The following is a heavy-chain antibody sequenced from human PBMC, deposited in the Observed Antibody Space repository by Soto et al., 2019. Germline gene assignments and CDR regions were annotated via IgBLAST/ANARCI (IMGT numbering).Heavy chain of an antibody. CDR3: ARGNHRWLQLWYFDL. CDR1: GGTFSSYT. Sequence: QVQLVHSGAEVKKPGSSVTVSCKASGGTFSSYTISWVRQAPGQGLEWMGGIIPIFGTANYAQTFQGRVTITADESTSTAYMELSSLRSEDTAVYYCARGNHRWLQLWYFDLWGRGTLVTVSS. CDR2: IIPIFGTA. D-gene: IGHD5-12*01. V-gene: IGHV1-69*12. J-gene: IGHJ2*01.